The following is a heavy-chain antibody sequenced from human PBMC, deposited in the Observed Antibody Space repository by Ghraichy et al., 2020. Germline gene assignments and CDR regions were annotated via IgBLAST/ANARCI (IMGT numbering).Heavy chain of an antibody. J-gene: IGHJ4*02. V-gene: IGHV3-21*04. Sequence: LSLTCATSGFSFSTYAMTWVRQAPGKGLEWVSVISGGSSHVYYADSVKGRFTISRDNTNNALYLQMNSLRAEDTAVYYCARGFLEDWGQGTLVTVSS. D-gene: IGHD3-3*01. CDR3: ARGFLED. CDR1: GFSFSTYA. CDR2: ISGGSSHV.